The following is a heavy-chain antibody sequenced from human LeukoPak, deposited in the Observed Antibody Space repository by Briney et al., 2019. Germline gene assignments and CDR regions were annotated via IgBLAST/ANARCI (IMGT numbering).Heavy chain of an antibody. Sequence: PGGSLRLSCAGSGFSFSYYVMHWVRQAPGKGLEWVALIATDGGERYYADSVKGRFTISRDNSKNTLYVQMNSLRPEDTAIYYCARARGDSSPASRYFDYRGQGAPVTVSS. V-gene: IGHV3-30-3*01. CDR1: GFSFSYYV. CDR2: IATDGGER. J-gene: IGHJ4*02. CDR3: ARARGDSSPASRYFDY. D-gene: IGHD5-18*01.